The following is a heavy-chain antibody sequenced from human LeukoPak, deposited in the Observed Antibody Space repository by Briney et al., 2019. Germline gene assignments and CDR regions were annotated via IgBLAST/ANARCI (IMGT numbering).Heavy chain of an antibody. Sequence: GGSMRLSCAASGFTFSDYYMSWIRQAPGKGMEWVSYISSSGSTIYYADSVKGRFTISRDNAKNSLYLQMNSLRAEDTAVYYCARGPGYCTNGVCYDNWFDPWGQGTLVTVSS. V-gene: IGHV3-11*04. CDR2: ISSSGSTI. CDR1: GFTFSDYY. CDR3: ARGPGYCTNGVCYDNWFDP. D-gene: IGHD2-8*01. J-gene: IGHJ5*02.